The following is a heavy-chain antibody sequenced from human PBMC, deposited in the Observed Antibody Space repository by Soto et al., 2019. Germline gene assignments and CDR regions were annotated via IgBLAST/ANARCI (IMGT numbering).Heavy chain of an antibody. D-gene: IGHD1-26*01. V-gene: IGHV4-61*01. Sequence: SETLSLTCTVSGGAVSSGTYSWSWIRQPPGKGLEWNGHIYFTGRTNYNPSLKRRVTMSLDTSRNQFSLKLSSVTAADTAVYYCSCGPTSFQWFDPWGLGTLVTVSS. J-gene: IGHJ5*02. CDR1: GGAVSSGTYS. CDR2: IYFTGRT. CDR3: SCGPTSFQWFDP.